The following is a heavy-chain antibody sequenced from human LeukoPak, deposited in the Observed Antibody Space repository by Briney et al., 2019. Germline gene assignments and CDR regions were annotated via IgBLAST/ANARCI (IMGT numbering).Heavy chain of an antibody. CDR2: INPSAGTT. CDR1: GYTFTSYY. Sequence: ASVKVSCKASGYTFTSYYMHWVRQAPGQGLEWMGLINPSAGTTTYAQKFQGRVTVNRDTSTSTVYMDLSSLKSEDTAVYYCARGKSSVWPVGLCMDVWGQGTTVTVSS. D-gene: IGHD6-19*01. CDR3: ARGKSSVWPVGLCMDV. J-gene: IGHJ6*02. V-gene: IGHV1-46*01.